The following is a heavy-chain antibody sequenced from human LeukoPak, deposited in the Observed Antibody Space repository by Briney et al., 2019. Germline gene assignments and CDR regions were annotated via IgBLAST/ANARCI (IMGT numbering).Heavy chain of an antibody. J-gene: IGHJ4*02. Sequence: PAGSLRLSCAASGFTFSSYWMHWVRQAPGKGLVWVSRINSDGSSTSYADSVKGRFTISRDNAKNTLYLQMNSLRAEDTAVYYCARAPRYSSGWYFDYWGQGTLVTVSS. CDR2: INSDGSST. V-gene: IGHV3-74*01. CDR3: ARAPRYSSGWYFDY. D-gene: IGHD6-19*01. CDR1: GFTFSSYW.